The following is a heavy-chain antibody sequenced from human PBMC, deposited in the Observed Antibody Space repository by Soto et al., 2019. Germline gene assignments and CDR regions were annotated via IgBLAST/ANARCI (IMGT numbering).Heavy chain of an antibody. D-gene: IGHD3-9*01. CDR2: IYYSGST. CDR1: GCSISSYY. Sequence: SETLSLTCTVSGCSISSYYWSWIRLPPGKGLEWIGYIYYSGSTNYNPSLKSRVTISVDTSKNQFSLKLSSVTAADTAVYYCARALILTGYYIHDAFDIWGQGTMVTVSS. V-gene: IGHV4-59*01. J-gene: IGHJ3*02. CDR3: ARALILTGYYIHDAFDI.